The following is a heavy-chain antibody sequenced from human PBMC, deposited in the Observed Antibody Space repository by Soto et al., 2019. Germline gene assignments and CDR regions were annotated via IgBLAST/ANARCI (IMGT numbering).Heavy chain of an antibody. CDR3: ARDVGYHYDGSPSGQFDF. CDR2: IYHSGST. J-gene: IGHJ4*02. CDR1: VNSISTTNW. Sequence: WETLSLTCVLSVNSISTTNWWSWVRQSPGKGLEWIGEIYHSGSTNYNPSLKSRVTISADKSKNQFSLKLSSVTAADTAVYYCARDVGYHYDGSPSGQFDFWGQGTLDTVSS. V-gene: IGHV4-4*02. D-gene: IGHD3-22*01.